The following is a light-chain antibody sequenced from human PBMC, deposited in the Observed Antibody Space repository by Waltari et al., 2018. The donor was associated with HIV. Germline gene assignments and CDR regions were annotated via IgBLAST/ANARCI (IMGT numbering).Light chain of an antibody. J-gene: IGLJ3*02. V-gene: IGLV2-8*01. Sequence: QSALTQPPSASGSPGQSVTISSTGTSSDVGGYTYVPWYQQHPGRAPKLMIFDVSTRPSGVPDRFSGSKSGNTASLTISALQPEDEADYYCKSYMGSLRWVFGGGTKLTVL. CDR1: SSDVGGYTY. CDR3: KSYMGSLRWV. CDR2: DVS.